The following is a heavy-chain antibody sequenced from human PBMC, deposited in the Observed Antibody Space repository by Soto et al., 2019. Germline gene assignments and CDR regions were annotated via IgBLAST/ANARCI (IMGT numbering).Heavy chain of an antibody. CDR3: AGLNGYYGSSGYYPY. Sequence: QLQLQESGPGLVKPSETLSLTCTVSGGSISSSSYYWGWIRQPPGKGLEWIGSIYYSGSTYYNPSLKGRVTISVETSKNQCTLKLSSVTAADTAGYYCAGLNGYYGSSGYYPYRGQGTLLTVSS. V-gene: IGHV4-39*01. D-gene: IGHD3-22*01. J-gene: IGHJ4*02. CDR2: IYYSGST. CDR1: GGSISSSSYY.